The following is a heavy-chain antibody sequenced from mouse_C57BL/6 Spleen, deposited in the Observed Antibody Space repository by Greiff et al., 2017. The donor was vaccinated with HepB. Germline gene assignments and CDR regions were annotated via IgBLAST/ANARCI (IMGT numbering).Heavy chain of an antibody. J-gene: IGHJ4*01. CDR2: IDPSDSYT. CDR3: ARGGGSTMVKMDY. D-gene: IGHD2-2*01. V-gene: IGHV1-69*01. Sequence: QVQLQQPGAELVMPGASVKLSCKASGYTFTSYWMHWVKQRPGQGLEWIGEIDPSDSYTNYNQKFKGKSPLTVDKSSCKAYMQLSSHASEDSAVYDCARGGGSTMVKMDYWGQGTSVTVSS. CDR1: GYTFTSYW.